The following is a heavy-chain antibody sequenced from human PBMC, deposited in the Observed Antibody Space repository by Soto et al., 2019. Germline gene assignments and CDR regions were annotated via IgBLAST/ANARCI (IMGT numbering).Heavy chain of an antibody. CDR2: IYYSGST. V-gene: IGHV4-39*01. J-gene: IGHJ4*02. D-gene: IGHD2-8*01. CDR3: AIPYCTNGVCYHYFDY. CDR1: GGSISSSSYY. Sequence: SETLSLTCTVSGGSISSSSYYWGWIRQPPGKGLEWIGSIYYSGSTYYNPSLKSRVTISVDTSKNQFSLKLSSVTAADPAVYYCAIPYCTNGVCYHYFDYWGQGSLVIVSS.